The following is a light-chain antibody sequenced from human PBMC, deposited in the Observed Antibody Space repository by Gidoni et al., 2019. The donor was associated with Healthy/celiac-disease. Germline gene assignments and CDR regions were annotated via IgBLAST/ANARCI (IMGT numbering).Light chain of an antibody. CDR1: QSVSSSN. Sequence: EIVFPQPPGSLSSSPGKRATLSCRASQSVSSSNLARYQQKPGQTPRLLIYDASSRATGIPDRISGSGCGTNFTLTSSRLEPEDVAVYYCQQYDNSPPWTFGQGTKVEIK. CDR2: DAS. V-gene: IGKV3-20*01. J-gene: IGKJ1*01. CDR3: QQYDNSPPWT.